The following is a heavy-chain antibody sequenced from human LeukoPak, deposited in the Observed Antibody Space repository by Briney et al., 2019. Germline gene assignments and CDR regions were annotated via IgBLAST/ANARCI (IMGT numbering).Heavy chain of an antibody. CDR2: IWYDGSNK. D-gene: IGHD3-9*01. V-gene: IGHV3-33*01. CDR3: ARDRGALRYFDWSPMDV. J-gene: IGHJ6*02. CDR1: GFTFSSYG. Sequence: GGSLRLSCAASGFTFSSYGMHWVRQAPGKGLEWVAVIWYDGSNKYYADSVKGRLTISRDNSKNTLYLQMNSLRAEDTAVYYCARDRGALRYFDWSPMDVWGQGTTVTVSS.